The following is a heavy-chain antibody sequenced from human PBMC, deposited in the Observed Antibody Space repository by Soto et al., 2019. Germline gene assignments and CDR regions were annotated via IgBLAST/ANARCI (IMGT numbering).Heavy chain of an antibody. V-gene: IGHV1-69*06. D-gene: IGHD2-2*01. J-gene: IGHJ6*02. CDR3: ARGLVVPAGIRYYYYGMDV. CDR2: IVPIFQTA. Sequence: SSVKVSCKASGGTFSSYRINWVRQAPGQGLEWVGGIVPIFQTADYAQKFQGRVTITADKSTSTAYMELSSLRFEDTAVYYCARGLVVPAGIRYYYYGMDVWGQGTTVTV. CDR1: GGTFSSYR.